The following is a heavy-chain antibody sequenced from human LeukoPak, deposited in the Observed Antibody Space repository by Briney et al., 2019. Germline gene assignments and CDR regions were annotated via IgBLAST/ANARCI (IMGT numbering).Heavy chain of an antibody. CDR1: GFTFSDHA. CDR2: ISRNGTRT. CDR3: VRDSFYTGYDRGFGY. Sequence: GGSLRLSCATSGFTFSDHALHSVRQAPGKGLQFVSAISRNGTRTSYAGSVKDRFTISRDNSTNTLYLQMGSLRVEDMGVYYCVRDSFYTGYDRGFGYWGQGTLVTVSS. D-gene: IGHD5-12*01. J-gene: IGHJ4*02. V-gene: IGHV3-64*02.